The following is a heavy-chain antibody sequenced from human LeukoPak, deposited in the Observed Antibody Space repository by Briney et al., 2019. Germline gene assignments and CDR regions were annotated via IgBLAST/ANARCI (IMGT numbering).Heavy chain of an antibody. Sequence: EGSLRLSCAASGFTFSNAYMNWVRQAPGKGLEWVSRIKSKTDGGTTDYAAPVKGRFTISRDDSKNTLYLQMNSLKTEDTAVYYCTTDRGYSGYDNDAFDIWGQGTMVTVSS. J-gene: IGHJ3*02. CDR1: GFTFSNAY. CDR3: TTDRGYSGYDNDAFDI. V-gene: IGHV3-15*07. D-gene: IGHD5-12*01. CDR2: IKSKTDGGTT.